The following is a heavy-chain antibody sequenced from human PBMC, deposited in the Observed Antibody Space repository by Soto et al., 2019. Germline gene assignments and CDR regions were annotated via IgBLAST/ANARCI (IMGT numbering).Heavy chain of an antibody. V-gene: IGHV3-7*01. D-gene: IGHD2-2*01. CDR3: ARGVVPAARTSSGGDAFDI. CDR2: IKQDGSEK. J-gene: IGHJ3*02. CDR1: GFTFSSYW. Sequence: GGSLRLSCAASGFTFSSYWMSWVRQAPGKGLEWVANIKQDGSEKYYVDSVKGRFTISRDNAKNSLYLQMNSLRAEDTAVYYCARGVVPAARTSSGGDAFDIWGQGTMVTVAS.